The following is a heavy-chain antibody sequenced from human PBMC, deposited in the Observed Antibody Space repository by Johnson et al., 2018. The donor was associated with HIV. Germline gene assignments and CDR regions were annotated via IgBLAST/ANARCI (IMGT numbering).Heavy chain of an antibody. V-gene: IGHV3-30*02. D-gene: IGHD5-24*01. CDR2: IRYDGSNK. CDR1: GFTFSSYG. J-gene: IGHJ3*02. Sequence: VQLVESGGGVVQPGGSLRLSCAASGFTFSSYGMHWVRQAPGKGLAWVAFIRYDGSNKYYADSVKGRFTISRDNAKNSLYLQMNSLRGEDTAIYYCARACRDGHTCDAFDIWGQGTMVTVSP. CDR3: ARACRDGHTCDAFDI.